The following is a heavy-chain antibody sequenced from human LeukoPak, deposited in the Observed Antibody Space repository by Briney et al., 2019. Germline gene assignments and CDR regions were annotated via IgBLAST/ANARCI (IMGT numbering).Heavy chain of an antibody. V-gene: IGHV1-18*01. CDR1: GYTFTSYG. D-gene: IGHD2-2*01. Sequence: ASVKASCKASGYTFTSYGISWVRQAPGQGLEWMGWISAYNGNTNYAQKLQGRVTMTTDTSTSTAYMELRSLRSDDTAVYYCARDRYCSSTSCYHGGYYYYGMDVWGQGTTVTVSS. CDR2: ISAYNGNT. J-gene: IGHJ6*02. CDR3: ARDRYCSSTSCYHGGYYYYGMDV.